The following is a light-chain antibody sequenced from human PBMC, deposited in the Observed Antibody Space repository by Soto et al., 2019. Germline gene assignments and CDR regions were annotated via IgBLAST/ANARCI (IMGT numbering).Light chain of an antibody. CDR1: QSVSSY. V-gene: IGKV3-11*01. J-gene: IGKJ3*01. Sequence: EIVLTQSPATLSLSPGERATLSCRASQSVSSYLAWYQQKPGQAPRLLIYDASNRATGIPARFSGSGSGTGFTLTISSLEPEDFAVYYCQQRSNWPPIFTFGPGT. CDR2: DAS. CDR3: QQRSNWPPIFT.